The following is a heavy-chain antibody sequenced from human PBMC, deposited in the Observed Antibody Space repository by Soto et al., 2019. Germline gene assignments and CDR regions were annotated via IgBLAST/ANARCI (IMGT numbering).Heavy chain of an antibody. Sequence: QVQLQESGPGLVKPSQTLSLTCTVSDGSISSGGYYWSWIRQHPGKGLEWIGNIYYSGYTYYNPSLQSRVTISVGTSKNQFSLKLSSVTAADTAVYYCARGGDYEGFDYWGQGTLVTVSS. CDR1: DGSISSGGYY. D-gene: IGHD4-17*01. V-gene: IGHV4-31*03. CDR2: IYYSGYT. CDR3: ARGGDYEGFDY. J-gene: IGHJ4*02.